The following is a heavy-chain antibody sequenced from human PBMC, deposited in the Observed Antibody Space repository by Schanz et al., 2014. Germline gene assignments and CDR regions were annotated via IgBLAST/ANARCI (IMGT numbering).Heavy chain of an antibody. CDR1: GFIVRSNY. CDR2: ISGSGGNT. CDR3: ANNWNLDY. V-gene: IGHV3-23*04. J-gene: IGHJ4*02. Sequence: EVQLVESGGGLVQPGGSLRLSCAVSGFIVRSNYMTWVRQAPGKGLEWVSIISGSGGNTYYADAVRGRFTISRDNSKTTVYLQMNSLRAEDTAVYYCANNWNLDYWGQGTLVTVSS. D-gene: IGHD1-20*01.